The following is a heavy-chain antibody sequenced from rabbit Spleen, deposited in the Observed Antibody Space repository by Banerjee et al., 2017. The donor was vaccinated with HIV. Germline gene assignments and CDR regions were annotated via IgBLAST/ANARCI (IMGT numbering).Heavy chain of an antibody. CDR2: VGSGGFT. Sequence: QSLEESGGDLVKPGASLTLTCTASGFSFSSSYYSCWVRQPPGKGLEWIACVGSGGFTYYANWAKGRFTISKTSSTTVTLQMTSLTAADTATYFCARVEAISAGYGWPHLDLWGPGTLVT. D-gene: IGHD6-1*01. J-gene: IGHJ6*01. CDR1: GFSFSSSYY. CDR3: ARVEAISAGYGWPHLDL. V-gene: IGHV1S40*01.